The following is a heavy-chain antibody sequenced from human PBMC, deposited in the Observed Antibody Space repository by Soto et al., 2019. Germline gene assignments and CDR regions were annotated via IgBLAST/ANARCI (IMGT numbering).Heavy chain of an antibody. CDR2: ISWNSGSI. J-gene: IGHJ6*03. Sequence: GGSLRLSCAASGFTFYDYAMHWVRQAPGKGLEWVSGISWNSGSIGYADSVKGRFTISRDNAKNSLYLQMNSLRAEDTALYYCAKNSHFYDFWSLGYYYYYYMDVWGKGTTVTVSS. D-gene: IGHD3-3*01. CDR1: GFTFYDYA. V-gene: IGHV3-9*01. CDR3: AKNSHFYDFWSLGYYYYYYMDV.